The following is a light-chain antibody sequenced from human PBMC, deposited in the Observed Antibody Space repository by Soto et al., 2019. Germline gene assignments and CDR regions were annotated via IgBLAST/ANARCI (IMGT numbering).Light chain of an antibody. CDR2: NDS. CDR3: QVWDTSTAL. V-gene: IGLV3-9*01. J-gene: IGLJ2*01. Sequence: SYELTQPLSVSVALGQTARITCGGKNIGSKNVHWYQQKPGQAHVLVIYNDSNRPSGIPERFSGSNSGSTATLTISRAQAGDEADYYCQVWDTSTALIGGGTKLTVL. CDR1: NIGSKN.